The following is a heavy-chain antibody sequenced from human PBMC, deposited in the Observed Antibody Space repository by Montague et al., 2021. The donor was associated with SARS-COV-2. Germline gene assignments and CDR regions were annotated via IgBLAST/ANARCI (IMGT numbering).Heavy chain of an antibody. Sequence: PALVKPTKTLTLTCTFSGFSLNTSGEGVGWVRQPPGKALEWLALIYWDDDKRYSPSLKSRSTISMDTTKNEVVLTVANMDPVDTATYYCARYGDYGSWFDPWGQGTLVTVSS. CDR2: IYWDDDK. CDR3: ARYGDYGSWFDP. J-gene: IGHJ5*02. D-gene: IGHD4-17*01. CDR1: GFSLNTSGEG. V-gene: IGHV2-5*02.